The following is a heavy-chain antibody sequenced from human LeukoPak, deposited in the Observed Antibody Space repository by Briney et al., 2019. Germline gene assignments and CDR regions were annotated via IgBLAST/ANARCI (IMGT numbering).Heavy chain of an antibody. D-gene: IGHD3-3*01. J-gene: IGHJ6*03. CDR1: GYTFTSYG. CDR3: ARGPDYDFWSGYSQRPNYYMDV. CDR2: ISAYNGNT. V-gene: IGHV1-18*01. Sequence: ASVKVSCKASGYTFTSYGISWVRQAPGQGLEWMGWISAYNGNTNYAQKLQGRVTMTTDTSTSTACMELRSLRSDDTAVYYCARGPDYDFWSGYSQRPNYYMDVWGKGTTVTVSS.